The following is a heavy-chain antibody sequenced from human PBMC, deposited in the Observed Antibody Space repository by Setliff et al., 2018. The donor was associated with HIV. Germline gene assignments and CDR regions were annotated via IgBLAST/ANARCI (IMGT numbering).Heavy chain of an antibody. CDR3: AREEWNYDLQN. V-gene: IGHV3-7*03. CDR1: GFRFSDYW. J-gene: IGHJ1*01. Sequence: PGGSLRLSCVVSGFRFSDYWMNWVRQAPGKGLEWVANIKQDGSEKSYVESVRGRFTISRDNAKNSLYLQLNSLRADDTAVYYCAREEWNYDLQNWGQGTLVTVSS. CDR2: IKQDGSEK. D-gene: IGHD1-7*01.